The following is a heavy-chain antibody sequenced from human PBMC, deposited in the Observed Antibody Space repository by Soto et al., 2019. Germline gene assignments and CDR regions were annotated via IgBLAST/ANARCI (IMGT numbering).Heavy chain of an antibody. CDR1: GYNFTSYA. CDR3: ARSMVVVTALDY. CDR2: INAGNGNT. J-gene: IGHJ4*02. D-gene: IGHD2-21*02. V-gene: IGHV1-3*05. Sequence: QVQLVQSGAEEKKPGASVKVSCKASGYNFTSYAMHWVRQAPGQRLEWMGWINAGNGNTKYSQKFQGRVTITRYTSASTAYMELRRLRTEDTAVYSCARSMVVVTALDYWGQGTLDTVSS.